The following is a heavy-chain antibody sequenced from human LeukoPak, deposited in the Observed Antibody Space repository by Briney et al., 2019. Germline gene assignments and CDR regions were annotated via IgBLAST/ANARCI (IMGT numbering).Heavy chain of an antibody. V-gene: IGHV3-30-3*01. CDR2: ITYDGSSK. CDR3: AREQRGYDCYY. Sequence: GGSLRLSRAASGFTFSSYAMHWVRQAPGKGLEWVALITYDGSSKYHADSVKGRFTISRDNSKNTLYLQMSSLRAEDTAVYYCAREQRGYDCYYWGQGTLVTVSS. CDR1: GFTFSSYA. J-gene: IGHJ4*02. D-gene: IGHD5-12*01.